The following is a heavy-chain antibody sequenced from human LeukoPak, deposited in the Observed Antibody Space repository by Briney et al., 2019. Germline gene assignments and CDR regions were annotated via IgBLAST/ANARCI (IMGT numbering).Heavy chain of an antibody. CDR2: ISSSSSYI. J-gene: IGHJ6*03. V-gene: IGHV3-21*01. D-gene: IGHD1-26*01. CDR3: ARDAIVGATYFDYCYMDV. CDR1: GFTFSSYS. Sequence: TPGGSLRLSCAASGFTFSSYSMNWVRQAPGKGLEWVSSISSSSSYIYYADSVKGRFTISRDNAKNSLYLQMNSLRAEDTAVYYCARDAIVGATYFDYCYMDVWGKGTTVTVSS.